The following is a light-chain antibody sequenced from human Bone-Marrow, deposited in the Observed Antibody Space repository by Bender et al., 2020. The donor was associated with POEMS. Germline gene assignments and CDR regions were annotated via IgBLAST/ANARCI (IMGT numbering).Light chain of an antibody. CDR3: SSYAGSNNYV. Sequence: QSALTQPASVSGSPGQSITISCAGTSSDVGGYNFVSWYQQHPGKAPRLIIFDVTIRPSGVSNRFSGSKSGNTASLTISGLQAEDEADYYCSSYAGSNNYVFGTGTKVTVL. V-gene: IGLV2-14*03. CDR2: DVT. J-gene: IGLJ1*01. CDR1: SSDVGGYNF.